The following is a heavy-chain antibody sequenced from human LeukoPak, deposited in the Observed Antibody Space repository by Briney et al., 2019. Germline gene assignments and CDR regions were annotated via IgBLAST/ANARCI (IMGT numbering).Heavy chain of an antibody. CDR3: AKDRHIVVVTAPS. D-gene: IGHD2-21*02. CDR1: GFAFSSYS. V-gene: IGHV3-48*04. J-gene: IGHJ5*02. Sequence: GGSLRLSCAASGFAFSSYSMNWVRQAPGKGLEWVSYISTSSSTIYYADSVKGRFSISRDNAKNSLYLQMNSLRAEDTAVYYCAKDRHIVVVTAPSWGQGTLVTVSS. CDR2: ISTSSSTI.